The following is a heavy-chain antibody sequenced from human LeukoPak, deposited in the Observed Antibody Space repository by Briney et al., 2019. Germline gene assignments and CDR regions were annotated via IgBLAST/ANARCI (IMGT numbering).Heavy chain of an antibody. Sequence: PSETLSLTCTVSGGSISSYYWGWIRQPPGKGLEWIGNIYYSGSTYYNPSLKSRVTISLDTSKNQFSLKLNSVTAADTAVYYCARRGYTYGWGWFDPWGQGTLVTVSS. J-gene: IGHJ5*02. CDR1: GGSISSYY. D-gene: IGHD5-18*01. CDR3: ARRGYTYGWGWFDP. V-gene: IGHV4-39*01. CDR2: IYYSGST.